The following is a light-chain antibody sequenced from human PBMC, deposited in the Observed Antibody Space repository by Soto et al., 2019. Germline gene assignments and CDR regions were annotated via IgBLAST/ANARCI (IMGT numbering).Light chain of an antibody. CDR3: QQYSKWPWT. Sequence: EIVMTQSPATLSVSPGERATLSCRASQSVSNSLAWHQQKPGQGPRLLIYGASTRATGIPARFSGSGSGTDFALTISSLQFEDFEVYYCQQYSKWPWTFGQGTKVEI. V-gene: IGKV3-15*01. CDR1: QSVSNS. J-gene: IGKJ1*01. CDR2: GAS.